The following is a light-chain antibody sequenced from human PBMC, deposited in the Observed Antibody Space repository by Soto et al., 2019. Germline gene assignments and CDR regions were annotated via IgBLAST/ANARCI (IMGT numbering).Light chain of an antibody. J-gene: IGLJ1*01. CDR1: SSNVGGYNF. CDR2: EVT. Sequence: QSSLTQPASVSGSPVQSITISCTGTSSNVGGYNFVSWYQQHPGKAPKLLIYEVTNRPSGVSDRFSGSKSGNTASLTISGLQDEDEDDYYCSAYTTSTXIYVLGTGTKVXV. V-gene: IGLV2-14*01. CDR3: SAYTTSTXIYV.